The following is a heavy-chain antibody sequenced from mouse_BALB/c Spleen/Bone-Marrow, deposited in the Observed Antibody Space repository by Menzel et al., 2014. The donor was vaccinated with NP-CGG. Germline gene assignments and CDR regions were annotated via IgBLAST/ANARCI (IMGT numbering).Heavy chain of an antibody. J-gene: IGHJ2*01. V-gene: IGHV5-17*02. CDR3: TRGGNWEDFDY. Sequence: DVQLQESGGGLVQPGGSRKLSCAASGFTFSGFGMHWVRQAPEKGLEWVAYISSGSGTIFYADTVKGRFTISRDNPKNTLFLQMTSLRSEDTAMYYCTRGGNWEDFDYWGQGTTLTVSS. CDR2: ISSGSGTI. D-gene: IGHD4-1*01. CDR1: GFTFSGFG.